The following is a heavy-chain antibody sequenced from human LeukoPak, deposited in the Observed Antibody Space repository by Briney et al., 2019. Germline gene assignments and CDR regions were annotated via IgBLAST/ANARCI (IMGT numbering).Heavy chain of an antibody. V-gene: IGHV1-18*01. CDR2: ISTYNDNT. CDR3: ARVRLVSSSSWYASFDY. J-gene: IGHJ4*02. Sequence: ASVKVSCKASGYTFTSYGVSWVRQAPGQGLEWMGWISTYNDNTNNLQKVQDRVTMTTDTSTSTAYMELRSLTSVDTAVYYCARVRLVSSSSWYASFDYWGQGTLVTVSS. CDR1: GYTFTSYG. D-gene: IGHD6-13*01.